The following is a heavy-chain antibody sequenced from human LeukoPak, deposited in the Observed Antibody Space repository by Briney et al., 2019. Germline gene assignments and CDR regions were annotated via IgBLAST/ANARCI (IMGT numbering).Heavy chain of an antibody. CDR2: IWAAGNDD. CDR1: GFSFSLYG. CDR3: VGDPPNSGYAFQV. D-gene: IGHD3-22*01. V-gene: IGHV3-33*08. J-gene: IGHJ3*01. Sequence: GGSLRLSCGACGFSFSLYGMHWDRQAPGKGLDWMAFIWAAGNDDFYADSVKGRFTISRDNSKNMVYLQMTSLRAEDTALYYCVGDPPNSGYAFQVWGHGTVVTVSS.